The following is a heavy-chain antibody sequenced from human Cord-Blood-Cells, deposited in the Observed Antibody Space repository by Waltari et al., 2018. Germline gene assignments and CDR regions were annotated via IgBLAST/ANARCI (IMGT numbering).Heavy chain of an antibody. CDR3: ARAETYYDILTGYYDY. CDR1: GGSFSGYY. V-gene: IGHV4-34*01. CDR2: IKHSGST. J-gene: IGHJ4*02. Sequence: QVQLQQWGAGLLKPSETLSLTCAVYGGSFSGYYWSWLRQPPGKGLECMGDIKHSGSTNYKPSLKDRVTISVDTSKNHFSLKLSSVTAADTAVYYCARAETYYDILTGYYDYWGQGTLVTVSS. D-gene: IGHD3-9*01.